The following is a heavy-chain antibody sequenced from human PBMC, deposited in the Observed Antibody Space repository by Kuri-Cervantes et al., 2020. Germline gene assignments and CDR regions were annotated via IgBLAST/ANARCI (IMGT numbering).Heavy chain of an antibody. V-gene: IGHV4-39*01. Sequence: SETLSLTCSVSGDSISSKSFYWGWIRQPPGEGLEWIGSVYYSGSTYYNPSLKSRVTISVDTSKNQFSLNLSSVTAADTAMYYCASLYYYDTTHWGQGTLVTVSS. D-gene: IGHD3-22*01. CDR3: ASLYYYDTTH. CDR2: VYYSGST. CDR1: GDSISSKSFY. J-gene: IGHJ4*02.